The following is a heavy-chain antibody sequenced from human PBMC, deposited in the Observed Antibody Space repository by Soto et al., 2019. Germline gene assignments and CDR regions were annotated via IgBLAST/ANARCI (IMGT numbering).Heavy chain of an antibody. CDR1: GFTFSSYG. CDR3: AKAPPRYCSGGSCYEWFDP. CDR2: ISYDGSNK. Sequence: GGSLRLSCAASGFTFSSYGMYWVRQAPGKGLEWVAVISYDGSNKYYADSVKGRFTISRDNSKNTLYLQMNSLSAEDTAVYYCAKAPPRYCSGGSCYEWFDPWGQGTLVTVSS. D-gene: IGHD2-15*01. J-gene: IGHJ5*02. V-gene: IGHV3-30*18.